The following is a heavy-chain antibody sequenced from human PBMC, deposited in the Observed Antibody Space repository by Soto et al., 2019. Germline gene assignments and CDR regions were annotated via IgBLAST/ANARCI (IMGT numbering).Heavy chain of an antibody. CDR1: GGPINSDY. CDR2: IYYRGTT. Sequence: PSETLSLTCTVSGGPINSDYWSWIRQSPGKGLEWIGYIYYRGTTNYNSSLRSRVTISVDTSKNQFPLKLSSVTAADTAVYFCARVGSSDDILTGYRDAFEIWGQGTMVTVSS. CDR3: ARVGSSDDILTGYRDAFEI. J-gene: IGHJ3*02. V-gene: IGHV4-59*12. D-gene: IGHD3-9*01.